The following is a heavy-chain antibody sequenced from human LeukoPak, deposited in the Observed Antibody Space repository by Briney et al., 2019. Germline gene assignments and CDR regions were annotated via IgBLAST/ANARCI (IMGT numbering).Heavy chain of an antibody. CDR1: GFTFSSHW. V-gene: IGHV3-7*01. CDR3: ARESDYYDSSGYYDDYYFDY. CDR2: IKPDGSDK. J-gene: IGHJ4*02. Sequence: GGSLRLSCAASGFTFSSHWMSWVRQAPGKGLEWVANIKPDGSDKYYVDSVKGRFTISRDNAKNSLYLQMNSLRAEDTAVYYCARESDYYDSSGYYDDYYFDYWGQGTLVTVSS. D-gene: IGHD3-22*01.